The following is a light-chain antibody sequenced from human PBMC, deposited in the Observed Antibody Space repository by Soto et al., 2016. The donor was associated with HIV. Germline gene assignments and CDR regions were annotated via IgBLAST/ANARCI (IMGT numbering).Light chain of an antibody. CDR1: QDIFNY. V-gene: IGKV1-27*01. Sequence: DIQLTQSPSSLSASIGDTVSITCRASQDIFNYLAWYQQKPGEVPKLLIFAAISLHSGVPSRLSGRGSGTQFTLTISSLQPEDIGTYYCQKYNNDVTFGGGTKVEI. J-gene: IGKJ4*01. CDR2: AAI. CDR3: QKYNNDVT.